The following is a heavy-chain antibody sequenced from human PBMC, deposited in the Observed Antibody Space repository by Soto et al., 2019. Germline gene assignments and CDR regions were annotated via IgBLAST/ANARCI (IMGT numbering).Heavy chain of an antibody. J-gene: IGHJ4*02. V-gene: IGHV4-59*08. Sequence: SETLSLTCTVSGGSISSYYWSWIRQPPGKGLEWIGYIYYSGSTNYNPSLKSRVTISVDTSKNQFSLKLSSVTAADTAVYYCARHPGVAGRNYFDYWGQGTLVTVS. CDR2: IYYSGST. CDR3: ARHPGVAGRNYFDY. CDR1: GGSISSYY. D-gene: IGHD6-19*01.